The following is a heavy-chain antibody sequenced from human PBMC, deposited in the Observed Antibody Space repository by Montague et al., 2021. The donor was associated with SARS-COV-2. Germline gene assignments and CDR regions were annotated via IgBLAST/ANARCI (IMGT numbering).Heavy chain of an antibody. CDR3: ARGRRPLSVGSGWYLDY. CDR1: GGSFSAYY. Sequence: SETLSLTCAVYGGSFSAYYWTWIRRPPGKGLEWIGEISRSGETTYNPSLKSRVTLSGDTSRNQFSLELRSVTAADTALYYCARGRRPLSVGSGWYLDYWGLGTPDTFSS. V-gene: IGHV4-34*01. CDR2: ISRSGET. D-gene: IGHD6-19*01. J-gene: IGHJ4*02.